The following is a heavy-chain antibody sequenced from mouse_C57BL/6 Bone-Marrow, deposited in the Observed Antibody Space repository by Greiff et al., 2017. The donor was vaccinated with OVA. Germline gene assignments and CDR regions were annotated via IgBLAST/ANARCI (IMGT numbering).Heavy chain of an antibody. Sequence: EVKLVESGGGLVQPGGSLSLSCAASGFTFTDYYMSWVRQPPGKALEWLGFIRNKANGYTTEYSASVKGRFTISRDNSQSILYLQMNALRAEDSATYYCARYAVIRTNYAMDYWGQGTSVTVSS. CDR1: GFTFTDYY. CDR2: IRNKANGYTT. J-gene: IGHJ4*01. CDR3: ARYAVIRTNYAMDY. D-gene: IGHD1-1*01. V-gene: IGHV7-3*01.